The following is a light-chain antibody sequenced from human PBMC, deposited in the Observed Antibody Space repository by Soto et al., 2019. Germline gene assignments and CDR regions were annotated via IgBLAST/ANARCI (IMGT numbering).Light chain of an antibody. Sequence: QSVLTQPPSVSAAPGQKVTISCSGSSSNIGSNYVSWYHQLPGTAPKLLIYENNKRPSGIPDRFSVSQSGTSATLGITGLQTGDEADYYCGTWDAGLSAWVFGGGTKVTVL. J-gene: IGLJ3*02. CDR3: GTWDAGLSAWV. CDR2: ENN. CDR1: SSNIGSNY. V-gene: IGLV1-51*02.